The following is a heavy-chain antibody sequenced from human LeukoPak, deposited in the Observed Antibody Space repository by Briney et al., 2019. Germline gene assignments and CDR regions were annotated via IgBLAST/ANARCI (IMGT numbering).Heavy chain of an antibody. CDR2: ISSRSSTI. V-gene: IGHV3-48*01. CDR3: ARDPSSSGWYSDY. J-gene: IGHJ4*02. D-gene: IGHD6-19*01. CDR1: GFTLSSYS. Sequence: GGSLRLSCAASGFTLSSYSMSWVRQAPGKGLEWVSYISSRSSTIYYADSVKGRFSISRDNAKNSLYLQMNSLRAEDTAVYYCARDPSSSGWYSDYWGQGTLVTASS.